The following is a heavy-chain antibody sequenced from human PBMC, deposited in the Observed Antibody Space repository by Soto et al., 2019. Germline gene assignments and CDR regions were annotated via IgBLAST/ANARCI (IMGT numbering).Heavy chain of an antibody. CDR3: ARGPYSSSSGVSPENY. CDR2: INHSGST. Sequence: SETLSLTCAVYGGSFSGYYWSWIRQPPGKGLEWIGEINHSGSTNYNPSLKSRVTISVDTSKNQFSLKLSSVTAADTAVYYCARGPYSSSSGVSPENYWGQGTLVTVSS. D-gene: IGHD6-6*01. J-gene: IGHJ4*02. CDR1: GGSFSGYY. V-gene: IGHV4-34*01.